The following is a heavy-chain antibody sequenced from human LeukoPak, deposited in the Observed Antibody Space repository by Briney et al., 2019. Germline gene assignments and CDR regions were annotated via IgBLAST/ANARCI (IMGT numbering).Heavy chain of an antibody. CDR2: IYTSGST. D-gene: IGHD3-9*01. CDR3: ARLKGLLYYDILTGYFPYYYYYYMDV. V-gene: IGHV4-61*02. CDR1: GGSISSGSYY. J-gene: IGHJ6*03. Sequence: SQTLSLTCTVSGGSISSGSYYWSWIRQPAGKGLEWIGRIYTSGSTNYNPSLKSRVTISVDTSKNQFSLKLSSVTAADTAVYYCARLKGLLYYDILTGYFPYYYYYYMDVWGKGTTVTISS.